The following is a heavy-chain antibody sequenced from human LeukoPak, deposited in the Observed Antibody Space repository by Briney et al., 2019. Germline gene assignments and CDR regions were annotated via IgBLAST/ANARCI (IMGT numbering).Heavy chain of an antibody. CDR2: INPNSGGT. V-gene: IGHV1-2*02. Sequence: ASVKVSCKASGYTFTGYYMHWVRQAPGQGREWMGWINPNSGGTNYAQKFQRRVTMTRETSISTAYMELSRLRSDDTAVYYCARWELSGPYGMDVWGQGTTVTVSS. J-gene: IGHJ6*02. CDR3: ARWELSGPYGMDV. D-gene: IGHD1-26*01. CDR1: GYTFTGYY.